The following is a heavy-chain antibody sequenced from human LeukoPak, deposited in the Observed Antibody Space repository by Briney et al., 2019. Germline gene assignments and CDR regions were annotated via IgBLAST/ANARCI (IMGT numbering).Heavy chain of an antibody. CDR2: IYYSGST. Sequence: SETLSLTGTVPGGSISSSSYYWGWIRQPPGKGLEWIGSIYYSGSTYYNPSLKSRVTISVDTSKNQFSLKLSSVTAADTAVYYCARQWGITIFGVVKPTGWFDPWGQGTLVTVSS. CDR3: ARQWGITIFGVVKPTGWFDP. V-gene: IGHV4-39*01. J-gene: IGHJ5*02. CDR1: GGSISSSSYY. D-gene: IGHD3-3*01.